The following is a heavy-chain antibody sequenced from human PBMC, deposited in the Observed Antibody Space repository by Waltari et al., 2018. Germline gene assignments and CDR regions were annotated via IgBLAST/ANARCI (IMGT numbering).Heavy chain of an antibody. Sequence: EEQLVESGGGLVQPGDSLRLSCAASGFTYSNHWMHWVRQAPGKGLVWVSRINGDGSTSTYADSVKCRVTISRDNTKKTLYLQMKRLRVEDTAVYYCARLAPKTYRSPVPGRDYYYGLDVWGQGTTVTVSS. CDR1: GFTYSNHW. V-gene: IGHV3-74*01. D-gene: IGHD6-13*01. CDR2: INGDGSTS. J-gene: IGHJ6*02. CDR3: ARLAPKTYRSPVPGRDYYYGLDV.